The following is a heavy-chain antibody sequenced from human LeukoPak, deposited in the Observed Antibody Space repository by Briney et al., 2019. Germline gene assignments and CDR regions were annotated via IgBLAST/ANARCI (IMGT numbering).Heavy chain of an antibody. CDR1: WSSIRTYTH. CDR2: IHQTGNT. CDR3: VNSGSNYEAVS. V-gene: IGHV4-38-2*02. D-gene: IGHD5-18*01. Sequence: SDTLSLTCTVSWSSIRTYTHLGWIRQPPGKGLEWIASIHQTGNTYYNPSLESRVTISIDTSKIQISLKMSSVTAADTAFYFCVNSGSNYEAVSWGQGTLVTVSS. J-gene: IGHJ5*02.